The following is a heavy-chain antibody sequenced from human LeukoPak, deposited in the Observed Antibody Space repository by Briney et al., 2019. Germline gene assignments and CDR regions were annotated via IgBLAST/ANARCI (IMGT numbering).Heavy chain of an antibody. CDR1: GFTFSSYA. CDR3: AKKTGSIAAAGTFDP. CDR2: ISGSGGST. V-gene: IGHV3-23*01. J-gene: IGHJ5*02. D-gene: IGHD6-13*01. Sequence: PGGSLRLSCAASGFTFSSYAMSWVRQTPGKGLEWVSAISGSGGSTHYADSVKGRFTISRDNSKNTLYLQMNSLRAEDTAVYYCAKKTGSIAAAGTFDPWGQGTLVTVSS.